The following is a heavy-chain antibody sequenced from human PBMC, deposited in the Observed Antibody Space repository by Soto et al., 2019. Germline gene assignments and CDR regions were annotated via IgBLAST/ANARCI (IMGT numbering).Heavy chain of an antibody. CDR3: ATPDYYDSSGKGVYYYGMDV. CDR1: GYTFTSYG. V-gene: IGHV1-18*04. J-gene: IGHJ6*02. CDR2: ISAYNGNT. Sequence: ASVKVSCKASGYTFTSYGISWVRQAPGQGLEWMGWISAYNGNTNYAQKLQGRVTMTTDTSTSTAYMELRSLRSDDTAVYYCATPDYYDSSGKGVYYYGMDVWGQGTTVIVSS. D-gene: IGHD3-22*01.